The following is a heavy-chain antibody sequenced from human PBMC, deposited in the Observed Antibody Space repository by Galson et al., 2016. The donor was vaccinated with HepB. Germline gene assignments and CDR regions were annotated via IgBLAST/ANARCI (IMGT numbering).Heavy chain of an antibody. CDR2: SYSGGRT. CDR3: AREGCINGACHLYGFDV. V-gene: IGHV3-53*01. J-gene: IGHJ3*01. CDR1: GFSVSSND. D-gene: IGHD2-8*01. Sequence: SLRLSCAASGFSVSSNDASWVRQAPGKGLEWVSVSYSGGRTCYADSVKGRFTVSRDNSKNTLYLQMNSLRVEDTAVYYCAREGCINGACHLYGFDVWGQGTMVTVSS.